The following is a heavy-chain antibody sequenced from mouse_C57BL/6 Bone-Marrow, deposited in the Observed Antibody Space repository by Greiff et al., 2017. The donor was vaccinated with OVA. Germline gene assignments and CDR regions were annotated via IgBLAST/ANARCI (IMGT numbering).Heavy chain of an antibody. CDR2: IRSKSNNYAT. Sequence: VQLKESGGGLVQPKGSLKLSCAASGFSFNTYAMNWVRQAPGKGLEWVARIRSKSNNYATYYADSVKDRFTISRDDSASMLYLQMNNLKTEDTAIYYCVRHGYYAMDYWGQGTSVTVSS. CDR1: GFSFNTYA. V-gene: IGHV10-1*01. CDR3: VRHGYYAMDY. J-gene: IGHJ4*01.